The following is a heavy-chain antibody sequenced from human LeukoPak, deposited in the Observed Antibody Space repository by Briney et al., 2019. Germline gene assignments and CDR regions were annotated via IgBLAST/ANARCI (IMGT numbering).Heavy chain of an antibody. D-gene: IGHD3-3*01. Sequence: PSETLSLTCAVDGGSFSGFYWTWIRQAPAKRPEWIGEINQTGNTNYKPALPDYTPSLRPRVTISVDSSKSQLSLKVNSVTAADTGIYYCARVRHDPLEYGYYMDVWGTGTPVAVSS. CDR2: INQTGNT. V-gene: IGHV4-34*01. CDR1: GGSFSGFY. J-gene: IGHJ6*03. CDR3: ARVRHDPLEYGYYMDV.